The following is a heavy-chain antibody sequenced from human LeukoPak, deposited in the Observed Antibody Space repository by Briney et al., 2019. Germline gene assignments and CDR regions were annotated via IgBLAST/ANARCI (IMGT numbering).Heavy chain of an antibody. D-gene: IGHD6-19*01. CDR1: GGSISTYY. J-gene: IGHJ4*02. CDR3: ARVLYSSAWIFDY. CDR2: VHASGST. V-gene: IGHV4-4*07. Sequence: PSETLSLTCTVPGGSISTYYWSWLRQPTGKGLEWIGRVHASGSTDYNPSLKHRVTLSVDTSKNQFYLRLSSVTAADTAVYYCARVLYSSAWIFDYWGQGTLVTVSS.